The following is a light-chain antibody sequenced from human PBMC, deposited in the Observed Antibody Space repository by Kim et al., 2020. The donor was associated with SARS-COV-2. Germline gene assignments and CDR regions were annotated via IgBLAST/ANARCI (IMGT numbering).Light chain of an antibody. CDR2: KAS. CDR1: QSISSW. J-gene: IGKJ2*01. Sequence: DIQMTQSPSTLSASVGDRVTITCRASQSISSWLAWYEQKPGKAPKLLIYKASNLESGVPSRFSGSASGTEFTLTISSLQPDDFATYYCQQYNSFPYTFGHGTKLEI. V-gene: IGKV1-5*03. CDR3: QQYNSFPYT.